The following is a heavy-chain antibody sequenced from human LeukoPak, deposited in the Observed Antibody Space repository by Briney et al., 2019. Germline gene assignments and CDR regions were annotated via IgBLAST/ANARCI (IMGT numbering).Heavy chain of an antibody. J-gene: IGHJ6*03. Sequence: SETLSLTCTVSGGSISSYYWSWIRQTPGKGLEWIGYIYYSGSTNYNPSLKSRVTISVDTSKNQFSLKLSSVTAADTAVYYCARGSFWRGYYYYYYYMDVWGKGTTVTVSS. CDR2: IYYSGST. D-gene: IGHD3-3*01. CDR3: ARGSFWRGYYYYYYYMDV. V-gene: IGHV4-59*01. CDR1: GGSISSYY.